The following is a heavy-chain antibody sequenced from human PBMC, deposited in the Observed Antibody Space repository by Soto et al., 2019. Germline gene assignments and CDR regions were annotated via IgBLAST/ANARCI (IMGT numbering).Heavy chain of an antibody. CDR3: AKSVYTWNDGFFDY. CDR1: GFTFSSYG. CDR2: ISYDEINK. V-gene: IGHV3-30*18. J-gene: IGHJ4*02. D-gene: IGHD1-1*01. Sequence: QVQLVESGGGVVQPGRSLRLSCAASGFTFSSYGMHWVRQAPGKGLEWVAVISYDEINKYYADSVKGRFTISRDNSKNTLYLQMNSLRAEDPAVYYCAKSVYTWNDGFFDYWGQGTLVTVSS.